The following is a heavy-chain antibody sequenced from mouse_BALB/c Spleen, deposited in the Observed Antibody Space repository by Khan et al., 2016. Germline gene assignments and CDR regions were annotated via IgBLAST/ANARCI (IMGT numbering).Heavy chain of an antibody. CDR3: ARSQSARSTGFAY. CDR1: GYTFTNYG. V-gene: IGHV9-3-1*01. Sequence: QIQLVQSGPELKKPGETVKISCKASGYTFTNYGMNWVKQAPGKGLKWMGWINTYTGEPTYADDFKGRFAFSLETSASTAYLQLNNLKNEDTATXVYARSQSARSTGFAYWGEGTVVTVSA. J-gene: IGHJ3*01. D-gene: IGHD3-3*01. CDR2: INTYTGEP.